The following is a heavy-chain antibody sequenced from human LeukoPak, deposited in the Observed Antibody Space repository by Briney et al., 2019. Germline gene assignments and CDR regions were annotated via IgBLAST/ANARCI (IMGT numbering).Heavy chain of an antibody. D-gene: IGHD1-26*01. CDR2: ISDSGDRT. CDR1: GFTFSSHA. J-gene: IGHJ2*01. Sequence: PGGSLRLSCAASGFTFSSHAMHWVRQAPGKGLECVSTISDSGDRTSYANSVKGRFSVSRDNSNNTLYLQMGSLRAEDVAVYYCARGREGAKTRYFDLWGRGTLVTVSS. V-gene: IGHV3-64*01. CDR3: ARGREGAKTRYFDL.